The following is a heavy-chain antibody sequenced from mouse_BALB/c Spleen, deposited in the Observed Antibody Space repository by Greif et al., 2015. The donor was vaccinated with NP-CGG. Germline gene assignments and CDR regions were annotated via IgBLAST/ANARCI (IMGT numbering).Heavy chain of an antibody. CDR1: GYTFTDYY. Sequence: VQGVESGPELVKPGASVKISCKASGYTFTDYYINWVKQKPGQGLEWIGWIYPGSGNTKYNEKFKGKATLTVDTSSSTPSMRLSSRPSGDPVFFCWEKRTGPKAMDYWGKEPS. D-gene: IGHD3-3*01. CDR3: EKRTGPKAMDY. CDR2: IYPGSGNT. J-gene: IGHJ4*01. V-gene: IGHV1-84*02.